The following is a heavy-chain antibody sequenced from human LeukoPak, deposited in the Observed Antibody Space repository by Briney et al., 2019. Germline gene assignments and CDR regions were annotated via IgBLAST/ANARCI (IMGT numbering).Heavy chain of an antibody. CDR3: ARGGDIVGATRSAFDI. Sequence: GGSLRLSCAASGFTVSSNHMSWVRQAPGKGLEWVSVLSSGGTTYYADSVKGRFTISRDNSKNTLYLQMNSLRAEDTAIYYCARGGDIVGATRSAFDIWGQGTMVTVSS. V-gene: IGHV3-53*01. D-gene: IGHD1-26*01. J-gene: IGHJ3*02. CDR2: LSSGGTT. CDR1: GFTVSSNH.